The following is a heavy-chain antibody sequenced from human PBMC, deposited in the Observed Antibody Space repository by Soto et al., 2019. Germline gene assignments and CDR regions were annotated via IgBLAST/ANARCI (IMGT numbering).Heavy chain of an antibody. V-gene: IGHV4-39*01. D-gene: IGHD6-13*01. Sequence: SETLSLTCTVSGGSISSSSYYWGWIRQPPGKGLEWIGSIYYSGSTYYNPSLKSRVTISVDTSKNQFSLKLSSVTAADTAVYYCAGIAAVQYYFDYWGQGTLVTVS. J-gene: IGHJ4*02. CDR3: AGIAAVQYYFDY. CDR1: GGSISSSSYY. CDR2: IYYSGST.